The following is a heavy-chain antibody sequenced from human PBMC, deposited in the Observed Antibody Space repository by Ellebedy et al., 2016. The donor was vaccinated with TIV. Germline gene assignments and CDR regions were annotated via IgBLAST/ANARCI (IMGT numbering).Heavy chain of an antibody. Sequence: MPSETLSLTCTVSGDSISSSSFYWGWIRQPPGKGLEWIVNMYYRVITYYNPSLKSRVTISMDTSKSQFSLRLRSVTAADTAVYYCAKGPTVFGVLPAYFDYWGRGTLVTVSS. J-gene: IGHJ4*02. CDR2: MYYRVIT. CDR3: AKGPTVFGVLPAYFDY. CDR1: GDSISSSSFY. V-gene: IGHV4-39*07. D-gene: IGHD3-3*01.